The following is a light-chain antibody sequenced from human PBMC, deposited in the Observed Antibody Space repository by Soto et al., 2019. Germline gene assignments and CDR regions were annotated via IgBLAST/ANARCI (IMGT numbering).Light chain of an antibody. CDR1: QSVSNY. CDR2: DAS. CDR3: QQCTPSIT. J-gene: IGKJ5*01. V-gene: IGKV3-11*01. Sequence: EIVLTQSPATLSLSPGERATLSCRASQSVSNYLAWYQQKPGQAPRLLIYDASNRATGIPARFSGSGSGTDFTLTISGLEPEDFVVYSSQQCTPSITFGQGTRLEIK.